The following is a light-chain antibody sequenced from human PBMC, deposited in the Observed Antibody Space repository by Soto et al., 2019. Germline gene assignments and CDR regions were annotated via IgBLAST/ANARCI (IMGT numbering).Light chain of an antibody. CDR3: MQGTHWPPV. V-gene: IGKV2-30*02. CDR2: KVS. J-gene: IGKJ1*01. Sequence: DIVMTQSPLSLPVTPGEPASISCRSSQSLLRSNGYNYLDWYLQRPGQSPRRLIYKVSNRDSGVPDRFSGSGSGTDFTLKISRVEAEDVGVYYCMQGTHWPPVFGQGTKVDIK. CDR1: QSLLRSNGYNY.